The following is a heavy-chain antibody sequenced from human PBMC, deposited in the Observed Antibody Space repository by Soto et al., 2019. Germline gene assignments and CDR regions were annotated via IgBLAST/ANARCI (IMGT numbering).Heavy chain of an antibody. CDR1: GGSISSGNFY. Sequence: QVQLQESGPGLVKPSETLSLTCSVSGGSISSGNFYWRWIRQPPGKGLEWIAYIHSGGSTDYNPSRKSRVFISRDTSKNQFSLTVRSVTAADTAMYYCAIVGDFDGAYWGQGHLVTVSS. J-gene: IGHJ4*02. CDR3: AIVGDFDGAY. V-gene: IGHV4-61*01. CDR2: IHSGGST.